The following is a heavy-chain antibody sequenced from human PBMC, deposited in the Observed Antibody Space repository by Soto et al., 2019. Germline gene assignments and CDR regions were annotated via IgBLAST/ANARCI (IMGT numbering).Heavy chain of an antibody. V-gene: IGHV1-69*13. D-gene: IGHD5-12*01. CDR2: IIPIFGTA. CDR3: ARVRVGSGYDWVTSYHYYGMDV. Sequence: SVKVSCKASGGTFSSYAISWVRQAPGQGLEWMGGIIPIFGTANYAQKFQGRVTITADESTSTAYMELSSLRSEDTAVYYCARVRVGSGYDWVTSYHYYGMDVWG. J-gene: IGHJ6*02. CDR1: GGTFSSYA.